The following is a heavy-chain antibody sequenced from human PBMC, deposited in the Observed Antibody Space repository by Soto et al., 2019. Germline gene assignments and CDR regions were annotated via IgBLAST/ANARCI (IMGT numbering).Heavy chain of an antibody. V-gene: IGHV3-30*04. CDR1: GFAIRSNA. CDR2: ISFEGSYK. J-gene: IGHJ4*02. D-gene: IGHD6-13*01. Sequence: LRLSCEASGFAIRSNAIHWVRQAPGKGLEWVAVISFEGSYKYYADSVKGRFTVSRDNSKNTVSLQMDSLTGEDSALYYCVRAAGIAAAGSSQGVLWGQGTLVTVSS. CDR3: VRAAGIAAAGSSQGVL.